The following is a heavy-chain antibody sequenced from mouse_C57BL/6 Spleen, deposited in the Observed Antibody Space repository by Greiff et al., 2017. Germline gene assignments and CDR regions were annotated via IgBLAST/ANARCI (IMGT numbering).Heavy chain of an antibody. CDR1: GYTFTSYW. V-gene: IGHV1-63*01. CDR3: ARRRGRVDY. CDR2: IYPGGGCT. J-gene: IGHJ2*01. Sequence: QVQLQQSGAELVKPGASVKLSCKASGYTFTSYWMGWAKQRPGHGLEWIGNIYPGGGCTNYNEKFKGKATLTADKSSSTAYMQLSSLTSEDSAIYYCARRRGRVDYWGQGTTVTVSS.